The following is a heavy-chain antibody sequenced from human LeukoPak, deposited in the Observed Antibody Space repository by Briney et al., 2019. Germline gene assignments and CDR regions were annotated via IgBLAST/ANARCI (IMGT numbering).Heavy chain of an antibody. V-gene: IGHV4-4*02. CDR1: GGSISSSNW. Sequence: SETLSLTCTVSGGSISSSNWWSWVRQPPGKGLEWIGYIYYSGSTNYNPSLKSRVTISVDTSKNQFSLKLSSVTAADTAVYYCARRHGSYYDPSKYYFDYWGQGTLVTVSS. CDR3: ARRHGSYYDPSKYYFDY. CDR2: IYYSGST. J-gene: IGHJ4*02. D-gene: IGHD1-26*01.